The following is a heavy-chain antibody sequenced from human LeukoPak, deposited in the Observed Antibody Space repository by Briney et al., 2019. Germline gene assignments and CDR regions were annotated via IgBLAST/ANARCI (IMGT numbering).Heavy chain of an antibody. Sequence: PSETLSLTCSVSGASMTENYWRWIRQPAGKGLEWVGRIFASGDTDYNPSLRSRVTLSLDTSKYQFSLRLTSVTAADAAMYYCVRDKNYYESRRPQLDAFDIWGQGTMVTVSS. CDR2: IFASGDT. CDR1: GASMTENY. D-gene: IGHD3-22*01. V-gene: IGHV4-4*07. CDR3: VRDKNYYESRRPQLDAFDI. J-gene: IGHJ3*02.